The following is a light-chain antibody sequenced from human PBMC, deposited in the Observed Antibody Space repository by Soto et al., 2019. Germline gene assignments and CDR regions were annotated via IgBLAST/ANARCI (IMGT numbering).Light chain of an antibody. CDR2: IGD. V-gene: IGLV1-47*02. CDR3: AAWDDNLNASV. Sequence: QSALTQPPSASSTPGQTVTISCSGSTSNIGTFYVYWYQHLPGTAPKLLIYIGDQRASGVSDRFSGSKSGTSASLAISGLRSDDEADYYCAAWDDNLNASVFGSGTKLTVL. CDR1: TSNIGTFY. J-gene: IGLJ6*01.